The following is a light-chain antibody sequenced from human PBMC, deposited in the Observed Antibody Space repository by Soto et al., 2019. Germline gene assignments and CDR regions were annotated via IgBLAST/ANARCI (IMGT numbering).Light chain of an antibody. Sequence: EVVLTQSPATLSLSPGERATLSCRASQSVGKYLVWYQQKPGQAPRLLIYDASNRATGIPARFSGSGSGTDFTLTISSLEPEDFAVYYCQQYGSSGTFGQGTKVDIK. CDR3: QQYGSSGT. V-gene: IGKV3-11*01. J-gene: IGKJ1*01. CDR2: DAS. CDR1: QSVGKY.